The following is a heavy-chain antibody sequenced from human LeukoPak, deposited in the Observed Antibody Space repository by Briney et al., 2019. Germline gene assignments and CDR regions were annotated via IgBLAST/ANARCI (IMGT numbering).Heavy chain of an antibody. CDR2: VSGSGGST. J-gene: IGHJ3*02. V-gene: IGHV3-23*01. CDR1: GFTFNNYV. D-gene: IGHD3-10*01. CDR3: ADHYYGSGTNVFDI. Sequence: GGSLRLSCAAYGFTFNNYVMSWVRQATGKGLEWVLIVSGSGGSTNYADSVKGRFPISRDNSKNTLYLQMNSLRVEDTALYYCADHYYGSGTNVFDIWGQGTMVTVSS.